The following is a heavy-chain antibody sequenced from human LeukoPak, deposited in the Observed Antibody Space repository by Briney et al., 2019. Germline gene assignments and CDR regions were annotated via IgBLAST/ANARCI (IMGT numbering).Heavy chain of an antibody. CDR2: ISSSTSYI. D-gene: IGHD2-15*01. J-gene: IGHJ1*01. Sequence: PGGSLRLSCAASGFTFSTYTMNWVRQAPGKGLEWVSSISSSTSYIYYADSVKGRFTISRDNAKNSLYLQMNSLRAEDTAIYYCAGHDYCSGGSCYSLSYFQHWGQGTLVTVSS. CDR3: AGHDYCSGGSCYSLSYFQH. V-gene: IGHV3-21*01. CDR1: GFTFSTYT.